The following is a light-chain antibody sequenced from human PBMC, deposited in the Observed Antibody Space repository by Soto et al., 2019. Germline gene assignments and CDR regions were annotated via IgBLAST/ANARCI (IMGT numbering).Light chain of an antibody. J-gene: IGKJ4*02. CDR1: QGISSY. Sequence: DIQLTQSPSFLSASLGDRVTITCRASQGISSYLAWYQQKPGKAPKLLIYAASTLQSGVPSRFSGSGSGTEFTLTISSLQPDDSATYYCQQYDSSSTFGGGTKVDIK. CDR2: AAS. CDR3: QQYDSSST. V-gene: IGKV1-9*01.